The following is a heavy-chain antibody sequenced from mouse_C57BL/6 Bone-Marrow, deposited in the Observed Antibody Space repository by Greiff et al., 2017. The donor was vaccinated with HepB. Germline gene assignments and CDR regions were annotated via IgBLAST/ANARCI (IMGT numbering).Heavy chain of an antibody. CDR1: GYTFTSYG. J-gene: IGHJ3*01. V-gene: IGHV1-81*01. CDR3: ARRSTTVVDAY. D-gene: IGHD1-1*01. CDR2: IYPRSGNT. Sequence: VQLQQSGAELARPGASVKLSCKASGYTFTSYGISWVKQRTGQGLEWIGEIYPRSGNTYYNEKFKGKATLTADKSSSTAYMELRSLTSEDSAVYFCARRSTTVVDAYWGQGTLVTVSA.